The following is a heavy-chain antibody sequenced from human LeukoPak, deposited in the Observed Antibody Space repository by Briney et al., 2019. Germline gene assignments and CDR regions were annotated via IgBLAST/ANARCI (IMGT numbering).Heavy chain of an antibody. J-gene: IGHJ6*04. D-gene: IGHD3-9*01. CDR3: AREYYDILTGYYPGSLYYGMDV. Sequence: ASVKVSCKASGYTFTGYYMHWVRQAPGQGLEWMGWINPNSGGTNYAQKFQGRVTMTRDTSISTAYMELSRLRSDDTTVYYCAREYYDILTGYYPGSLYYGMDVWGEGTTVTVSS. CDR1: GYTFTGYY. CDR2: INPNSGGT. V-gene: IGHV1-2*02.